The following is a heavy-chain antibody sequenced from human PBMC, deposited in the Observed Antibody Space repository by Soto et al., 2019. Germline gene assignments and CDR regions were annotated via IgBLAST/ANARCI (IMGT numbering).Heavy chain of an antibody. J-gene: IGHJ6*02. D-gene: IGHD3-3*01. V-gene: IGHV1-2*04. Sequence: ASVKVSCKASGYTFTGYYMHWVRQAPGQGLEWMGWINPNSGGTNYAQKFQGWVTMTRDTSISTAYMELSRLRSDDTAVYYCARVLGGGGSGSNSYYYGMDVWGQGTTVTVSS. CDR2: INPNSGGT. CDR3: ARVLGGGGSGSNSYYYGMDV. CDR1: GYTFTGYY.